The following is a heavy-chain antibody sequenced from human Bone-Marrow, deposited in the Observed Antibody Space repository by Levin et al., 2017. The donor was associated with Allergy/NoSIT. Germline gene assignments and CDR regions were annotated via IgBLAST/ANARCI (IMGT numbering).Heavy chain of an antibody. CDR2: ISWDGGST. D-gene: IGHD2-21*02. J-gene: IGHJ3*02. V-gene: IGHV3-43*01. Sequence: GGSLRLSCAASGFTFDGYTMHWVRQAPGKGLEWVSLISWDGGSTYYADSVKGRFTISRDNSKNSLYLQMNSLRTEDTALYYCAKEGHVTNAFDIWGQGTMVTVSS. CDR1: GFTFDGYT. CDR3: AKEGHVTNAFDI.